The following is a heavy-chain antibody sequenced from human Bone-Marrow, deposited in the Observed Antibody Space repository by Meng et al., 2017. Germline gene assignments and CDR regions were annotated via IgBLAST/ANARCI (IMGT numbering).Heavy chain of an antibody. Sequence: GRLGEKGGGLVQPGGSLSLSCAASGFTVSSNYMSWVRQAPGKGLEWVSVINSGGSTYYADSVKGRFTISRDNSKNTLYLQMNSLRAEDTAVYYCARAGYSYGFTLDLWGRGTLVTVSS. J-gene: IGHJ2*01. CDR3: ARAGYSYGFTLDL. CDR1: GFTVSSNY. CDR2: INSGGST. V-gene: IGHV3-53*02. D-gene: IGHD5-18*01.